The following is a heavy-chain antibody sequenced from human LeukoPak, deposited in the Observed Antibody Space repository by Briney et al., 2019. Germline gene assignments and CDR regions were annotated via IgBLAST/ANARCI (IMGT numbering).Heavy chain of an antibody. V-gene: IGHV3-21*01. CDR2: ISSSGSYI. D-gene: IGHD2-15*01. J-gene: IGHJ2*01. CDR1: GFTFNTYT. Sequence: GGSLRLSCAASGFTFNTYTMNWVRQAPGKGLEWVSSISSSGSYIYYADSLKGRFTISRDNAKTSLYLQMNSLRAEDTAVYYCARDEVVVAASPSYRYFGLWGRGTLVTVSS. CDR3: ARDEVVVAASPSYRYFGL.